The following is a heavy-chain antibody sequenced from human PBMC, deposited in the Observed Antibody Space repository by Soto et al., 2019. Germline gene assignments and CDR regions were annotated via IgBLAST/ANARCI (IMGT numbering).Heavy chain of an antibody. J-gene: IGHJ5*02. V-gene: IGHV1-69*13. CDR3: ARDRVEMATIIWFDP. CDR2: LIPLFGTP. CDR1: GGTFSNFP. Sequence: GASVKVSCKASGGTFSNFPISWVRQAPGQGLEWMGGLIPLFGTPKYAQKFQGRVTIIADESTSTAYMELRSLRSEDTAVYYCARDRVEMATIIWFDPWGQGTLVTVSS. D-gene: IGHD5-12*01.